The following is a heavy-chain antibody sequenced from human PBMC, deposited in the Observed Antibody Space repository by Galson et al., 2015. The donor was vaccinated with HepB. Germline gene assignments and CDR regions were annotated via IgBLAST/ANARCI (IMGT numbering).Heavy chain of an antibody. Sequence: SLRISCEASGVNFNIYTMTWVRQAPGKGLEWLASINSTGYYIFYADSVKGRFTVSRDNAKNSLYLQINSLRDNDTAVYYCMRAHCATSDCLPPYWGQGTLVTVSS. CDR1: GVNFNIYT. D-gene: IGHD5/OR15-5a*01. J-gene: IGHJ4*02. CDR2: INSTGYYI. V-gene: IGHV3-21*01. CDR3: MRAHCATSDCLPPY.